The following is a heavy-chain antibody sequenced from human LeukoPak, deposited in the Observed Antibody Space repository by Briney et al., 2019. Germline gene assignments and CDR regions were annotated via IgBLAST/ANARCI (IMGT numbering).Heavy chain of an antibody. CDR2: IYTSGST. CDR1: GGSISSGSYY. V-gene: IGHV4-61*02. J-gene: IGHJ3*02. D-gene: IGHD6-19*01. CDR3: ARAGTRIAVAGTSAFDI. Sequence: SETLSLTCTVSGGSISSGSYYWSWIRQPAGNGLEWIGRIYTSGSTNHNPSLKSRVTISVDTSKNQFSLKLSSVTAADTAVYYCARAGTRIAVAGTSAFDIWGQGTMVTVSS.